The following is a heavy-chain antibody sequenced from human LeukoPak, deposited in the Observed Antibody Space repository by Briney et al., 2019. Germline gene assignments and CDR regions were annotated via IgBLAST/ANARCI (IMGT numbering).Heavy chain of an antibody. CDR1: GYSFSSYW. CDR3: ARRDGYDSTTFDY. V-gene: IGHV5-51*01. D-gene: IGHD5-24*01. J-gene: IGHJ4*02. CDR2: IYPGDSDT. Sequence: GESLKISCKGSGYSFSSYWIGRVRQMPGKGLEWMGIIYPGDSDTRYSPSFQGQVTISADQSISTAYPQWSILKASDTAMYYCARRDGYDSTTFDYWGQGTLVTVSS.